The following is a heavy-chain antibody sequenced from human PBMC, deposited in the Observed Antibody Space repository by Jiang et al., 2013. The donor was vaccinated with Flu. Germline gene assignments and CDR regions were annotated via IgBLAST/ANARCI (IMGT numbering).Heavy chain of an antibody. Sequence: EWMGWISAYNGNTNYAQKLQGRVTMTTDTSTSTAYMELRSLRSDDTAVYYCARTDINWFDPWGQGTLVTVSS. CDR2: ISAYNGNT. CDR3: ARTDINWFDP. J-gene: IGHJ5*02. V-gene: IGHV1-18*01.